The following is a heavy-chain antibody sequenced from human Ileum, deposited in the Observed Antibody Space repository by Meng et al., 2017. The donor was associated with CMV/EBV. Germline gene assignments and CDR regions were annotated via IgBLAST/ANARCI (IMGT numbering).Heavy chain of an antibody. J-gene: IGHJ4*02. D-gene: IGHD4-17*01. CDR3: ANSGLRA. CDR2: ISSSDGRT. Sequence: GGSLRLSCAASTFTLNNYGMNWVRQAPGKGLEWVSGISSSDGRTYYADSVRGHFTISRDNSKNTLFLQMNSLRVEETAVYYCANSGLRAWGQGTLVTVSS. CDR1: TFTLNNYG. V-gene: IGHV3-23*01.